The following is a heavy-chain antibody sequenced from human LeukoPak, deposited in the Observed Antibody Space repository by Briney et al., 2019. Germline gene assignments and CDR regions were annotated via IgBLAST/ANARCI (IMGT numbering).Heavy chain of an antibody. Sequence: TSETLSLTCTVSGGSISSYYWSWIRQPAGKGLEWIGRIYTSGSTNYNPSLKSRVTMSVDTSKNQFSLKLSSVTAADTAVYYCARDTLFVSGYSSSWYGMDVWGQGTTVTVS. D-gene: IGHD6-13*01. CDR2: IYTSGST. CDR1: GGSISSYY. J-gene: IGHJ6*02. CDR3: ARDTLFVSGYSSSWYGMDV. V-gene: IGHV4-4*07.